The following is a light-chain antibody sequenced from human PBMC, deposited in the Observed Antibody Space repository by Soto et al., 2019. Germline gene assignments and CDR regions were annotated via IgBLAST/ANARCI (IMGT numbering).Light chain of an antibody. J-gene: IGLJ1*01. V-gene: IGLV2-18*01. CDR2: DVS. CDR1: IDDVTAYYR. CDR3: SVYTRTSTYV. Sequence: QSVLTQPPSVSGSPGQSVTISCPGTIDDVTAYYRVSWYQQTPGTAPKLMIYDVSNRPSGVPDRFSGSRSGNTASLTISGLQAEDEGDYYCSVYTRTSTYVFGTGTKVTVL.